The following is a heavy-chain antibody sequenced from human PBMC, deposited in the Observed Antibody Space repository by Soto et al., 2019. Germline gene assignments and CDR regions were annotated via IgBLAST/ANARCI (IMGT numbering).Heavy chain of an antibody. J-gene: IGHJ4*02. CDR3: ARAQWLVLDY. V-gene: IGHV4-30-2*01. CDR1: GGSIISGGYS. D-gene: IGHD6-19*01. CDR2: IYHSGST. Sequence: SETLSLTCTFSGGSIISGGYSWSWIRQPPGKGLEWIGYIYHSGSTYYNPSLKSRVTISLDRSKNHFSLKLSSVSAADTAVYYCARAQWLVLDYWGQGTLVTVS.